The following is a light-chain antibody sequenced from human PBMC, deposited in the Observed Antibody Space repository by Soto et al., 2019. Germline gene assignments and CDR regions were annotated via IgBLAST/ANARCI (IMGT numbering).Light chain of an antibody. J-gene: IGLJ1*01. CDR3: SSYAGSNNRYV. CDR1: SSDVGGYNF. CDR2: EVN. V-gene: IGLV2-8*01. Sequence: QSALTQPPSASGSPGQSVTISCTGTSSDVGGYNFVSWYQQHPDKAPKLIIYEVNKRPSGVPDRFAGSKSGNTASLTVSGLQAEDEVDFYCSSYAGSNNRYVFGTGTKVTVL.